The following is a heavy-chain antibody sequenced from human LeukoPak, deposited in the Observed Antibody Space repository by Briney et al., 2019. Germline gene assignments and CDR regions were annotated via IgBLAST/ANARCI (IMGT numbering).Heavy chain of an antibody. CDR1: GFTFCSYS. V-gene: IGHV3-21*01. D-gene: IGHD4-23*01. CDR3: ARDETPYYGGNSLAFDY. Sequence: PGGSLRLSCAASGFTFCSYSMNWVRQAPGKGLEWVSSISSSSSYIYYADSVKGRFTISRDNAKNSLYLQMNSLRAEVTAVYYCARDETPYYGGNSLAFDYWGQGTLVTVSS. CDR2: ISSSSSYI. J-gene: IGHJ4*02.